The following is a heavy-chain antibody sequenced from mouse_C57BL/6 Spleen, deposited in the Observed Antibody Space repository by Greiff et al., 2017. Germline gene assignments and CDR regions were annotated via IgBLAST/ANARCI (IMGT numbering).Heavy chain of an antibody. CDR1: GYTFTSYW. CDR3: ARGLTPVVARDWCFDV. V-gene: IGHV1-52*01. D-gene: IGHD1-1*01. Sequence: VQLQQPGAELVRPGSSVKLSCKASGYTFTSYWMHWVKQRPIQGLEWIGNIDPSDSDTHYNQKFKDKATLTVDKSSSTAYMQLSSLTSEDSAVYDCARGLTPVVARDWCFDVWGTGTTVTVSA. CDR2: IDPSDSDT. J-gene: IGHJ1*03.